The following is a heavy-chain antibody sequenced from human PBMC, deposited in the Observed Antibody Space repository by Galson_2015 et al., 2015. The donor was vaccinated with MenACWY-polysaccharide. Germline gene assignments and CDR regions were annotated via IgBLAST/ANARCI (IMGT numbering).Heavy chain of an antibody. Sequence: SLRLSCAASGFTFSTYWMHWVCHAPGKGLVWVSRIKSDGSSTNYADSVKGRFTISRDNAKNTLYLQMNSLRAEDTALYYCARGYSAYDWGQGTLVTVSA. CDR1: GFTFSTYW. J-gene: IGHJ4*02. V-gene: IGHV3-74*01. CDR3: ARGYSAYD. D-gene: IGHD5-12*01. CDR2: IKSDGSST.